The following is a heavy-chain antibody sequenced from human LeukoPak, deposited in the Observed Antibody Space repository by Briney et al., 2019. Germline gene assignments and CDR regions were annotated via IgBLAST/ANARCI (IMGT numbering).Heavy chain of an antibody. CDR3: AKGKYYYGSGRYSSNPDDAYDI. V-gene: IGHV3-23*01. CDR1: GFTFSSYA. D-gene: IGHD3-10*01. Sequence: PAGSLRLSCAASGFTFSSYAMSWVRQAPGKGLEWVSAISGSGGSTYYADSVKGRFTISRDNSKNTLYLQMNSLRAEDTAVYYYAKGKYYYGSGRYSSNPDDAYDIRGQGTMVTVSS. CDR2: ISGSGGST. J-gene: IGHJ3*02.